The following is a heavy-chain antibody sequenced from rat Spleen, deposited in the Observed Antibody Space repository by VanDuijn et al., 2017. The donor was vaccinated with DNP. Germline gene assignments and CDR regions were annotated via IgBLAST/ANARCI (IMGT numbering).Heavy chain of an antibody. Sequence: EVQLQESGPGLVKPSQSLSLTCSVTGDSITRNYWGWIRKFPGNKMEWIGHISYSGSSGYNPSLKSRISITRDTSKNQFFLQLNSVTTEDTATYYCARTSGFDYWGQGVMVRVSS. V-gene: IGHV3-1*01. CDR1: GDSITRNY. J-gene: IGHJ2*01. D-gene: IGHD1-4*01. CDR3: ARTSGFDY. CDR2: ISYSGSS.